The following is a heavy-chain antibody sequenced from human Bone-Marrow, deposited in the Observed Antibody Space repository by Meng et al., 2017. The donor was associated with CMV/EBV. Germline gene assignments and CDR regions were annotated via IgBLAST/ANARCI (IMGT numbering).Heavy chain of an antibody. J-gene: IGHJ4*02. CDR1: GGSIRNYH. D-gene: IGHD6-6*01. CDR2: MSNSGSV. V-gene: IGHV4-59*01. CDR3: ASAARQEK. Sequence: SETLSLTCTVSGGSIRNYHWTWIRQPPGKGLEWIGYMSNSGSVNYNPSLKSRVTISVDTSKSQFSLKLSSVTAADTAVYYCASAARQEKWGQGTLVTVSS.